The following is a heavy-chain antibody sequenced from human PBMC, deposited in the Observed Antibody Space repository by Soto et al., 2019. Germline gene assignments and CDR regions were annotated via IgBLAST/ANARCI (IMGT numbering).Heavy chain of an antibody. J-gene: IGHJ4*02. CDR1: GFTVSSNY. D-gene: IGHD3-22*01. Sequence: GGSLRLSCAASGFTVSSNYMSWVRQAPGKGLEWVSVIYSGGSTYYADSVKGRFTISRDNSKNTLYLQMNSLRAEDTAVYYCAREKQLGYYFDYWGQGIRVSGAS. CDR3: AREKQLGYYFDY. CDR2: IYSGGST. V-gene: IGHV3-53*01.